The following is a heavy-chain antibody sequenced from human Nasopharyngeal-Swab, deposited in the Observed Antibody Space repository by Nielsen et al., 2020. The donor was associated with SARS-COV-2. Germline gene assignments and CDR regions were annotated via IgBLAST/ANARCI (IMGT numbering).Heavy chain of an antibody. CDR3: ARSVSDYTNNDRFDYFDP. CDR1: GGSINSNY. Sequence: GPLRLSCTVSGGSINSNYWTWIRQSPGKGLEWIGSIYYTGSTNSNPSLKTRVSISVDTSRNQFSLRLSSVTAADTAVYYCARSVSDYTNNDRFDYFDPWGQGSLVTVSS. CDR2: IYYTGST. J-gene: IGHJ5*02. V-gene: IGHV4-59*01. D-gene: IGHD4-11*01.